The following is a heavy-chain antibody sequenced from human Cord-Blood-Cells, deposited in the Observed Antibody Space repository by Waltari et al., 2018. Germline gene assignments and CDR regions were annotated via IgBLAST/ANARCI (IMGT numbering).Heavy chain of an antibody. J-gene: IGHJ6*02. CDR1: GGTFSSYA. Sequence: QVQLVQSGAEVKKPGSSVKVSCKASGGTFSSYAISWVRQAPGQGLEWMGGIIPIFGTANYAQEFQGRVTITADRSTSTAYMELSSLRSEDTAVYYCARDMWRFLEWLPDYYGMDVWGQGTTVTVSS. V-gene: IGHV1-69*06. CDR2: IIPIFGTA. CDR3: ARDMWRFLEWLPDYYGMDV. D-gene: IGHD3-3*01.